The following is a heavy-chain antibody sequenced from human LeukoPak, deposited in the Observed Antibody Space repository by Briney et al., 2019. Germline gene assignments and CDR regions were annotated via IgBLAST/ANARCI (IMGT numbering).Heavy chain of an antibody. V-gene: IGHV3-48*04. CDR2: INSESSTI. CDR1: GFTFSTYN. Sequence: GGSLRLSCAASGFTFSTYNMNWVRQAPGKGLEWVSYINSESSTIKYADSVEGRFTISRDNAKNTLYLQMNGLRAEDTAVYYCAKGMAAAGRRIDYWGQGTLVTVSS. CDR3: AKGMAAAGRRIDY. J-gene: IGHJ4*02. D-gene: IGHD6-13*01.